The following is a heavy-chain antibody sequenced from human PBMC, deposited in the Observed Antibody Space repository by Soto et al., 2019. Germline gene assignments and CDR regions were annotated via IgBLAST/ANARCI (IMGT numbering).Heavy chain of an antibody. CDR3: AGEGVVAASE. CDR1: GFTVSSNY. CDR2: IYSGGST. D-gene: IGHD2-15*01. Sequence: EVQLVESGGGLVQPGGSLRLSCAASGFTVSSNYMSWVRQAPGKGLEWVSVIYSGGSTNYADSVKGRFTISRDNSKNTLYLQVGSRRAEDTAVYYCAGEGVVAASEWGQGTLVTVSS. V-gene: IGHV3-66*01. J-gene: IGHJ4*02.